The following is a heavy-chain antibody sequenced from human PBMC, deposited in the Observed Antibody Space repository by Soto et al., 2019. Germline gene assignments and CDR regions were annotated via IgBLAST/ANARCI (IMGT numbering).Heavy chain of an antibody. CDR1: GFTVSSYA. V-gene: IGHV3-23*04. CDR3: AKTLYGTTGTFDY. CDR2: ISGSGGST. Sequence: VQLVESGGGLVQPGGSLRLSCAAAGFTVSSYAMSWVRQAPGKGLEWVSSISGSGGSTYYAYSVKGRFTISRDNSKNTLYLQMNSLRAEDTAVYYCAKTLYGTTGTFDYWGQGTLVTVSS. D-gene: IGHD1-7*01. J-gene: IGHJ4*02.